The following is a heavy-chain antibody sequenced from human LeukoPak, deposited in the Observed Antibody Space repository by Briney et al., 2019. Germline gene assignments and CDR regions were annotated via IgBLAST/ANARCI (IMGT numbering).Heavy chain of an antibody. Sequence: SETLSLTCAVYGGSFSGYYWSWIRQPPGKGLEWIGEINHSGSTNYNPSLKSRVTISVDTSKNQFSLKLSSVTAADTAVYYCARGRGYSYGYLPFYFDYWGQGTLVTVSS. V-gene: IGHV4-34*01. D-gene: IGHD5-18*01. J-gene: IGHJ4*02. CDR3: ARGRGYSYGYLPFYFDY. CDR2: INHSGST. CDR1: GGSFSGYY.